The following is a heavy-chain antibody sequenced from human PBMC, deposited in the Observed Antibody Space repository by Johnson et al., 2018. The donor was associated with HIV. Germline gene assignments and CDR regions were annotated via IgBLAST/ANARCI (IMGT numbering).Heavy chain of an antibody. J-gene: IGHJ3*02. CDR1: GFTFSSYG. V-gene: IGHV3-30*19. Sequence: QEQLVESGGGVVQPGRSLRLSCAAYGFTFSSYGMHWVRQAPGKGLEWVAVIWYDGSNKYYTDSVKGRFTISRDNSKNTLFLLMSSLRADDTAVYYCARVRRSGWFDNDAFDIWGQGTMVTVSS. CDR3: ARVRRSGWFDNDAFDI. CDR2: IWYDGSNK. D-gene: IGHD6-19*01.